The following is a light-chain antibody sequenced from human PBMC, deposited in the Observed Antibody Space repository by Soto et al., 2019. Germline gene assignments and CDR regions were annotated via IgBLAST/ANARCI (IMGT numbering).Light chain of an antibody. V-gene: IGKV1-39*01. CDR1: QSISSY. CDR3: QQYYSYPRT. J-gene: IGKJ1*01. CDR2: AAS. Sequence: DIQITQSPSSLAASVGDRVTITCRASQSISSYLTWYQQKPGKAPKLLIYAASSLQSGVPSRFRGSGSGTDFTLTISCLKSEDFATYYCQQYYSYPRTFGHGTKVDIK.